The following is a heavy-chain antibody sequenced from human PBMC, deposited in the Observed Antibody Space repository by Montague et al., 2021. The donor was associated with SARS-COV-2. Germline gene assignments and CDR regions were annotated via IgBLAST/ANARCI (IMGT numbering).Heavy chain of an antibody. V-gene: IGHV3-48*03. CDR2: ISNSGDTK. Sequence: RLSCAASGFIFSSYEMNWVRQAPGKGLEWVSYISNSGDTKYYADSVKGRFTISRDNAKNSLYLQMSSLRAEDTAVYYCARAGEDYYYDSSGFLYWGQGILVTVSS. D-gene: IGHD3-22*01. J-gene: IGHJ4*02. CDR3: ARAGEDYYYDSSGFLY. CDR1: GFIFSSYE.